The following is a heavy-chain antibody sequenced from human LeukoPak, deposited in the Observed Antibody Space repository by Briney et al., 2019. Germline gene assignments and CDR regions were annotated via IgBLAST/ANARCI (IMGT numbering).Heavy chain of an antibody. CDR2: INYSGST. CDR1: GGSISTYY. V-gene: IGHV4-59*01. Sequence: SETLSLTCSVSGGSISTYYWSWIRQAPGKGLEWIGYINYSGSTDYNPSLKSRVTISVDTSKNQLSLKMRSVTAADTAVYYCAREYSSFEYWGQGTLVTVSS. D-gene: IGHD6-13*01. J-gene: IGHJ4*02. CDR3: AREYSSFEY.